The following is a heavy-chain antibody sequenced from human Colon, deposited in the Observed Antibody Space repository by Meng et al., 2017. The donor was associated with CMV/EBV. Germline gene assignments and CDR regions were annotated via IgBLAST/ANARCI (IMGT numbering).Heavy chain of an antibody. V-gene: IGHV3-30*02. CDR2: IGYDGSNK. CDR3: ARDGLWEGKIEGVPGADA. J-gene: IGHJ5*02. CDR1: AIIFSDSG. D-gene: IGHD1-26*01. Sequence: GESLKISCKLSAIIFSDSGMHWVRQAPGKGLEWVANIGYDGSNKYYADSVKGRFTVSRDNSKNTLDLQIDSLRPEDTAVYYCARDGLWEGKIEGVPGADAWGQGTLVTVSS.